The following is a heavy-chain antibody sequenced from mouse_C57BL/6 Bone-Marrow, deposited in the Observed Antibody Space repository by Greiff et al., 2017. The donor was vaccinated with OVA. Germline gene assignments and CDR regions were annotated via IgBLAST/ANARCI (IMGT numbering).Heavy chain of an antibody. V-gene: IGHV1-52*01. CDR3: ARGDYGNSFAY. J-gene: IGHJ3*01. CDR2: IDPSDSET. Sequence: QVQLQQPGAELVRPGSSVKLSCKASGYTFTSYWMHWVKQRPIQGLEWIGNIDPSDSETHYNQKFKDKATLTVDKSSSTAYMQLSSLTSEDSAVYYCARGDYGNSFAYWGQGTLVTVSA. D-gene: IGHD2-1*01. CDR1: GYTFTSYW.